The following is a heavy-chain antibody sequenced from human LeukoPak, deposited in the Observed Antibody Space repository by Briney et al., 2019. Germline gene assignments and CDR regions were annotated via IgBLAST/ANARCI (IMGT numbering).Heavy chain of an antibody. CDR3: ARDPGSGYEEHFDY. V-gene: IGHV1-2*02. J-gene: IGHJ4*02. CDR2: IDPNSGGT. Sequence: GASVKVSCKASGYTFTNYYMHWVRQAPGQGLEWMGWIDPNSGGTNYAQKFQGRVTMTRDTSISTAYMELSRLRADDTAVYYCARDPGSGYEEHFDYWGRGTLVTVSS. D-gene: IGHD5-12*01. CDR1: GYTFTNYY.